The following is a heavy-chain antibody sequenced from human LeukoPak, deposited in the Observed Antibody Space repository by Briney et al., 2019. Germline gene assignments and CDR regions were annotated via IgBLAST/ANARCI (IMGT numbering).Heavy chain of an antibody. J-gene: IGHJ5*02. CDR2: ISVYDGNT. CDR3: ARVRTWLDP. V-gene: IGHV1-18*01. Sequence: ASVKVSCKASGYTFTGFGISWVRQAPGQGLEWMGWISVYDGNTNYAQNFQGRISMTTDTSTSTAYMELRSLRSDDTAMYYCARVRTWLDPWGQGTLVTVSP. CDR1: GYTFTGFG.